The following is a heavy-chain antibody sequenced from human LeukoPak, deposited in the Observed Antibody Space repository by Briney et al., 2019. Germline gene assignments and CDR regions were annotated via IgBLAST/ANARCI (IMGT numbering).Heavy chain of an antibody. Sequence: SETLSLTCTVSGGSISSGSYYWSWIRQPAGKGLEWIGRIYTSGSTNYNPSLKSRVTISVDTSKNQFSLKLSSVTAADTAVYYCARDPRYCSSTSCQGYWGQGTLVTVSS. CDR3: ARDPRYCSSTSCQGY. J-gene: IGHJ4*02. V-gene: IGHV4-61*02. CDR2: IYTSGST. D-gene: IGHD2-2*01. CDR1: GGSISSGSYY.